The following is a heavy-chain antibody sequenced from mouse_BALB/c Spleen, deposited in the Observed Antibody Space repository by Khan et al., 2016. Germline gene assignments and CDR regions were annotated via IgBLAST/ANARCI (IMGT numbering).Heavy chain of an antibody. V-gene: IGHV3-2*02. CDR2: RNYSGST. CDR1: GYSITSDYA. D-gene: IGHD1-1*01. J-gene: IGHJ2*01. Sequence: EVQLQESGPGLVKPSQSLSLTCTVTGYSITSDYAWNWIRQFPGNKLEWMGYRNYSGSTSYNPSLKSRISITRDTSKNQFFLQLNSVTTEDTATXYCARDYYGSSFFDYWGQGTTLTVSS. CDR3: ARDYYGSSFFDY.